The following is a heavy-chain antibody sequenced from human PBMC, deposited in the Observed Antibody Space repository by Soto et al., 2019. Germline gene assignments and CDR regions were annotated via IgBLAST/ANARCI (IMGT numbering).Heavy chain of an antibody. CDR3: ARDLHSSSWYGLVAFDI. V-gene: IGHV3-30-3*01. CDR1: GFTFSSYA. D-gene: IGHD6-13*01. Sequence: GGSLRLSCAASGFTFSSYAMHWVRQAPGKGLEWVAVISYDGSNKYYADSVKGRFTISRDNSKNTLYLQMNSLRSDDTAVYYCARDLHSSSWYGLVAFDISGQGTMVTVSS. CDR2: ISYDGSNK. J-gene: IGHJ3*02.